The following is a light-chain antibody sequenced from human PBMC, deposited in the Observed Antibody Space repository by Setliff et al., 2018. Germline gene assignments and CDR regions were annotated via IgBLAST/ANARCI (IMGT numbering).Light chain of an antibody. V-gene: IGLV2-11*01. CDR2: DVS. J-gene: IGLJ1*01. CDR3: CSYAGSYTFLYG. CDR1: SSDVGGYNY. Sequence: QSALAQPRSVYGSPGQSVTISCTGTSSDVGGYNYVSWYQQHPGKAPKLMIYDVSKRPSGVPDRFSGSKSGNTASLTISGLQAEDEADYYCCSYAGSYTFLYGFGTGTKV.